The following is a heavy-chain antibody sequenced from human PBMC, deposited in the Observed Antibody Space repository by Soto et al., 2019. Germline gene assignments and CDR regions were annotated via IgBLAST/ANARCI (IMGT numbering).Heavy chain of an antibody. Sequence: SGPTLVNPTQTLTLTCTFSGFPLSTSGMCVSWIRQPPGKALEWLALIDWDDDKNYSTSLKTRLTISKDTSKNQVVLTMTNMDPGDTATYYCARVPGYYDSSGFIGFDSWGQGTLVTVSS. V-gene: IGHV2-70*01. CDR1: GFPLSTSGMC. D-gene: IGHD3-22*01. CDR3: ARVPGYYDSSGFIGFDS. J-gene: IGHJ4*02. CDR2: IDWDDDK.